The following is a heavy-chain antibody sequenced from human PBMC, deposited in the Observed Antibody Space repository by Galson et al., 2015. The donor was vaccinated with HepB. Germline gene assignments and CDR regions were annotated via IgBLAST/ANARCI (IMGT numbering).Heavy chain of an antibody. CDR2: ITGNGGST. V-gene: IGHV3-23*01. CDR3: AKDYYSSGYYYLQYFQH. D-gene: IGHD3-22*01. CDR1: GFNFGSYA. J-gene: IGHJ1*01. Sequence: SLRLSCAASGFNFGSYAMSWVRQAPGKGLEWLSGITGNGGSTYYADSVKGRFTISRDNSKNTLYLQMSSLRAEDTAEYYCAKDYYSSGYYYLQYFQHWGQGTLVTVSS.